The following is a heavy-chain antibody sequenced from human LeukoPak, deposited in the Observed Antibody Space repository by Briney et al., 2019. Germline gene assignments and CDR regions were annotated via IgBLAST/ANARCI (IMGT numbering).Heavy chain of an antibody. J-gene: IGHJ4*02. V-gene: IGHV3-23*01. CDR3: AKVGAGGKKGRNYFDY. D-gene: IGHD3-10*01. CDR2: IIGSGGST. Sequence: PGGSLTLSCAASAFTFSIYAVSWVRPAQGRGLEWVSAIIGSGGSTYYANSGKGRFTISRDNSKNTLYLQMNSLRAEDTAVYYGAKVGAGGKKGRNYFDYWGQGTLVTVSS. CDR1: AFTFSIYA.